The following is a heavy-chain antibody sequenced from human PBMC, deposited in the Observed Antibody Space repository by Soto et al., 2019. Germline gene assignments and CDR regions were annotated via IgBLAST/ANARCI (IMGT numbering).Heavy chain of an antibody. V-gene: IGHV1-69*12. CDR2: SIPIFGTV. D-gene: IGHD3-22*01. CDR1: GGTFSNYA. J-gene: IGHJ1*01. CDR3: ATGGERDYYDHSGWR. Sequence: QVQLVQPGAEVKKPGSSVKVSCKASGGTFSNYALDWVRQAPGQGLEWMGGSIPIFGTVRHAQNSQGRVTSTAAESTATAYMELSSLRYEGTAMYYCATGGERDYYDHSGWRWGQGTLVTVSS.